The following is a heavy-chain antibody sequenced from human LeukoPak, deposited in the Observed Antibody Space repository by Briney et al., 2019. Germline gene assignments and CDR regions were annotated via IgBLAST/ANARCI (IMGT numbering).Heavy chain of an antibody. V-gene: IGHV3-43*02. CDR1: GFTFDDYA. CDR2: ISGDGGST. J-gene: IGHJ6*02. Sequence: GGSLRLSCAASGFTFDDYAMHWVGQAPGKGLEWVSLISGDGGSTYYADSVKGRFTISRDNSKNSLYLQMNSLRTEDTALYYCAKDRSPKLGSSWSLYYYYGMDVRGQGTTVTVSS. CDR3: AKDRSPKLGSSWSLYYYYGMDV. D-gene: IGHD6-13*01.